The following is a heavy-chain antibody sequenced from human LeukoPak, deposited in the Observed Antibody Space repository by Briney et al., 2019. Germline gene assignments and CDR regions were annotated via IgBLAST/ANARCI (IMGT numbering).Heavy chain of an antibody. J-gene: IGHJ6*03. CDR2: IYHSGST. CDR3: ARDYSSSWSYYYYMDV. V-gene: IGHV4-59*12. Sequence: SETLSLTCTVSGGSISIYNWSWIRQPPGKGLEWIGEIYHSGSTNYNPSLKSRVTISVDKSKNQFSLKLSSVTAADTAVYYCARDYSSSWSYYYYMDVWGKGTTVTVSS. D-gene: IGHD6-13*01. CDR1: GGSISIYN.